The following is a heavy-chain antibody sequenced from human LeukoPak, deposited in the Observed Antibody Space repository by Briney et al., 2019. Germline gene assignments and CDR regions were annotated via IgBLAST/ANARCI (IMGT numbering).Heavy chain of an antibody. CDR2: ISAYNGNT. J-gene: IGHJ3*02. V-gene: IGHV1-18*01. Sequence: ASVKVSCKASGYTFTSYGISWVRQAPGQGLEWMGWISAYNGNTNYAQKLQGRVTMTTDTSTSTAYMELRSLRSDDTAVYYCAKDRGSYYDSSGYRPGGAFDIWGQGTMVTVSS. CDR3: AKDRGSYYDSSGYRPGGAFDI. D-gene: IGHD3-22*01. CDR1: GYTFTSYG.